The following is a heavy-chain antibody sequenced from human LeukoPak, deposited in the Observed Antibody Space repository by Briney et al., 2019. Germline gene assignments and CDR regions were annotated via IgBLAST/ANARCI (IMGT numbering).Heavy chain of an antibody. CDR2: IYTSGST. CDR3: ASSSSRRDAFDI. Sequence: SETLSLTCTVSGGSISSYYWSWIRQSAGKGLEWIGRIYTSGSTNYNPSLKSRVTMSVDTSKNQFSLKLSSVTAADTAVYYCASSSSRRDAFDIWGQGTMVTVSS. V-gene: IGHV4-4*07. CDR1: GGSISSYY. J-gene: IGHJ3*02.